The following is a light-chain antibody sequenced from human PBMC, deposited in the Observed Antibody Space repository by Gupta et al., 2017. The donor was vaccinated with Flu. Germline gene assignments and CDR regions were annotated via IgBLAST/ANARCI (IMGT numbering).Light chain of an antibody. Sequence: SPATLSLSPGERATLSCRASQSVGSSLAWYQHKPGQAPRLLVYDASNRATGVPARFSGSGSGTDFTLTISSLEPEDFAIYYWQFRGDWWTFGPGTKVEVK. CDR1: QSVGSS. J-gene: IGKJ1*01. CDR2: DAS. CDR3: QFRGDWWT. V-gene: IGKV3-11*01.